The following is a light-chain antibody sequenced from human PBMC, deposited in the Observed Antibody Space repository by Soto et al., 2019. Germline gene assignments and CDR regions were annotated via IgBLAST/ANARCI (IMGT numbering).Light chain of an antibody. CDR3: EQYGSSLFT. V-gene: IGKV3-20*01. CDR2: GAS. CDR1: QSVSSSY. Sequence: ELVLTQSPGTLSLSPGERATLSCRASQSVSSSYLAWYQQKPGQAPRLLIYGASSRATGIPDRFSGSGSGTDFTLSVCRLEPEVFAVDYCEQYGSSLFTFGPGSKVDIK. J-gene: IGKJ3*01.